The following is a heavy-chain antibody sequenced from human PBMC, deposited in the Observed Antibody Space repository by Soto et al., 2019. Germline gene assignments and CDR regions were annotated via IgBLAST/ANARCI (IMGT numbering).Heavy chain of an antibody. CDR2: INTYDGNT. Sequence: QVQLVQYGAEVKKPGASVKVSCKASGYTFTSYGINWVRQAPGQGLEWMGWINTYDGNTNHAQKFQGRVTMTTDTHTSAAYMELRSLSPDHTAVYYCAASQQFDYLSKGTLATVSS. CDR3: AASQQFDY. CDR1: GYTFTSYG. V-gene: IGHV1-18*01. J-gene: IGHJ4*02. D-gene: IGHD6-13*01.